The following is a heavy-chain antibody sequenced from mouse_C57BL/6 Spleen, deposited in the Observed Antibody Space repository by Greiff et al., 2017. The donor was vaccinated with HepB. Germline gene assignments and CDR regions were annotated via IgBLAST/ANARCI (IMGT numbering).Heavy chain of an antibody. J-gene: IGHJ1*03. Sequence: EVQLQQSGPELVKPGASVKISCKASGYTFTDYYMNWVKQSHGKSLEWIGDINPNNGGTSYNQKFKGKATLTVDKSSSTAYMELRSLTSEDSAVYYCARGGGDYGYESYWYFDVWGTGTTVTVSS. CDR1: GYTFTDYY. D-gene: IGHD2-2*01. CDR3: ARGGGDYGYESYWYFDV. CDR2: INPNNGGT. V-gene: IGHV1-26*01.